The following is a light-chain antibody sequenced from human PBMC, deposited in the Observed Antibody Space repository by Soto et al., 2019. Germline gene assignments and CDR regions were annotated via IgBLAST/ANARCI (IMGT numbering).Light chain of an antibody. J-gene: IGLJ1*01. Sequence: QAVVTQPPSVSGAPGQRVTISCTGSSSNIGAGYDVHWYQQLPGTAPKLLIYGNSNRPSGFPDRFSGSKSGTSASLAITGLQAEDEADYYCQSYDSSLGFYVFGTGTKLTVL. CDR3: QSYDSSLGFYV. V-gene: IGLV1-40*01. CDR1: SSNIGAGYD. CDR2: GNS.